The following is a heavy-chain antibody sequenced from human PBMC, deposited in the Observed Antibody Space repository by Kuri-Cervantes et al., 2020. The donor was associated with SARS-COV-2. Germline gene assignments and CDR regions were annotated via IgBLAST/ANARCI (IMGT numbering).Heavy chain of an antibody. V-gene: IGHV1-69*04. CDR3: ASSRGENLDY. J-gene: IGHJ4*02. CDR2: IITILGIA. D-gene: IGHD3-10*01. Sequence: SVKVSCKASGGTFSSYAISWVRQAPGQGLEWMGRIITILGIANYAQKFQGRVTITADKSTSTAYMELSSLRSEDTTVYYCASSRGENLDYWGQGTLVTVSS. CDR1: GGTFSSYA.